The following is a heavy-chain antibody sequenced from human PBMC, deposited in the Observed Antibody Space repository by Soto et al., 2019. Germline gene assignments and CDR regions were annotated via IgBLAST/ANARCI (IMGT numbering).Heavy chain of an antibody. Sequence: GGSLRLSCVASGFDFSDFHISWVRQAPGKGLEWISYISSSLGHTDYAESVKGRFTISRDNAKSSVFLEMSDLRSDDTAVYYCAANWNFGLNFWGQGTLVTVS. CDR2: ISSSLGHT. J-gene: IGHJ4*02. CDR3: AANWNFGLNF. V-gene: IGHV3-11*03. D-gene: IGHD1-1*01. CDR1: GFDFSDFH.